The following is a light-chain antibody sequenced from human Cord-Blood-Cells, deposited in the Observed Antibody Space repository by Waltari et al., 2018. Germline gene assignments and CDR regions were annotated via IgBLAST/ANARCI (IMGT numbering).Light chain of an antibody. CDR1: QSISSW. J-gene: IGKJ1*01. Sequence: IQMTQSPSTLSASVGDRVTITCRASQSISSWLAWYQQKPGKAPKLLIYDASNLESGVPSRFSGSGSGTEFTLTISSLQPDDFATYYCQQYNSYSTFGQGTKVEIK. V-gene: IGKV1-5*01. CDR2: DAS. CDR3: QQYNSYST.